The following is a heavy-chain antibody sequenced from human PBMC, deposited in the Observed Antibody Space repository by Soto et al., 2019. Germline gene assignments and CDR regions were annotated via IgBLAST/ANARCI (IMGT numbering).Heavy chain of an antibody. CDR2: IKSKTDGGAT. CDR3: ATHRCFIKTECYYFDY. V-gene: IGHV3-15*07. CDR1: GFSFNNSA. J-gene: IGHJ4*02. Sequence: GGSLRLSCAASGFSFNNSAMNWVRQGPGKGLEWVGRIKSKTDGGATDYAAPVKGRFTISRDDSKNTLYLQMNSLKSEDAAVYYCATHRCFIKTECYYFDYWGQGA. D-gene: IGHD3-10*01.